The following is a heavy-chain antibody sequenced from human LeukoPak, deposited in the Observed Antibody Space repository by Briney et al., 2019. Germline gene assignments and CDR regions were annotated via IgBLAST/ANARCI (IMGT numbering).Heavy chain of an antibody. CDR1: GFSFSTYG. CDR2: ISGSGGTT. CDR3: AKDRGSYGSSIFDY. Sequence: PGGSLRLSCAASGFSFSTYGMNWVRQAPGKGLEWVSVISGSGGTTYYADSVKGRFTISRDNSKNTLYLQMNSLRAEDTAVYYCAKDRGSYGSSIFDYWGQGTLVTVSS. D-gene: IGHD3-10*01. V-gene: IGHV3-23*01. J-gene: IGHJ4*02.